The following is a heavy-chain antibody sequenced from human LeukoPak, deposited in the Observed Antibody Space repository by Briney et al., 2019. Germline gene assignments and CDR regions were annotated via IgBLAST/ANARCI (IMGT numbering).Heavy chain of an antibody. V-gene: IGHV1-18*01. CDR1: GYTFTSYG. CDR3: ARMGDYGEGFYYYYMDV. Sequence: ASVKVSCKASGYTFTSYGISWVRQAPGQGLEWMGWISAYNGNTNYAQKLQGRVTMTTDTSTSTAYMELRSLRSDDTAVYYCARMGDYGEGFYYYYMDVWGKGTTVTISS. CDR2: ISAYNGNT. J-gene: IGHJ6*03. D-gene: IGHD4-17*01.